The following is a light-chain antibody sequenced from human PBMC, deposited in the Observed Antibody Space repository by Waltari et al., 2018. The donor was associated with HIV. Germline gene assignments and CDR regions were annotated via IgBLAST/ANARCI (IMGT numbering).Light chain of an antibody. V-gene: IGLV3-1*01. CDR2: QDN. J-gene: IGLJ2*01. CDR3: QAWDSSTVL. Sequence: SYELTQPPSVSVSPGQTATITCSGDTLAQIYACWYQQRPGQSPVLFIYQDNKRPLGIPERFSGSRSGNIATLTISGAQAMDEAAYFCQAWDSSTVLFGGGTKLTVL. CDR1: TLAQIY.